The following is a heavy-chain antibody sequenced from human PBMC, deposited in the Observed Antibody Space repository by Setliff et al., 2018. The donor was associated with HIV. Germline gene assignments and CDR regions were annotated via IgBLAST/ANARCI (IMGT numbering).Heavy chain of an antibody. Sequence: ASVKVSCKASGYTFTSYGISWVRQAPGQGLEWMGWISAFNGNTNYAQKLQGRVTMTTDTSTSTAYMELRSLRSDDTAVYYCARARSGYDWGRGYYYYYYMDVWGKGTTVTVS. CDR3: ARARSGYDWGRGYYYYYYMDV. V-gene: IGHV1-18*01. CDR2: ISAFNGNT. J-gene: IGHJ6*03. D-gene: IGHD5-12*01. CDR1: GYTFTSYG.